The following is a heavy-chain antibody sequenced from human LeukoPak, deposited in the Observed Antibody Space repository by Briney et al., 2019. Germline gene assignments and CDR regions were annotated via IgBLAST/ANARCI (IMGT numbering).Heavy chain of an antibody. J-gene: IGHJ5*02. Sequence: PSETLSLTCTVSGGSISSGDYYWSWIRQPPGTGLEWIGYIYYSGSTYYNPSLKSRVTISVDTSKNQFSLKLSSVTAADTAVYYCARSEPQKYCSGGSCVSDWFDPWGQGTLVTVSS. D-gene: IGHD2-15*01. CDR2: IYYSGST. CDR3: ARSEPQKYCSGGSCVSDWFDP. V-gene: IGHV4-30-4*01. CDR1: GGSISSGDYY.